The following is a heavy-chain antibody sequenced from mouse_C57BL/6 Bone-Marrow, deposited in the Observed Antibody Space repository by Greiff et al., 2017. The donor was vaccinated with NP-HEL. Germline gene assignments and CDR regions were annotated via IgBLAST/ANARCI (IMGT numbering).Heavy chain of an antibody. V-gene: IGHV1-85*01. CDR1: GYTFTSYD. J-gene: IGHJ1*03. Sequence: QVQLQQSGPELVKPGASVKLSCKASGYTFTSYDINWVKQRPGQGLEWIGWIYPRDGSTKYNEKFKGKATLPVATSSSTAYMELHSLTSEDSAVYFCARSAYYSNYWYFDVWGTGTTVTVSS. D-gene: IGHD2-5*01. CDR3: ARSAYYSNYWYFDV. CDR2: IYPRDGST.